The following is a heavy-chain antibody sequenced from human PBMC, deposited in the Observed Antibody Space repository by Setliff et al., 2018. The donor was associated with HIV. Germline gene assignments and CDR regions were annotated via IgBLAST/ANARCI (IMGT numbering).Heavy chain of an antibody. D-gene: IGHD4-4*01. V-gene: IGHV3-15*01. CDR2: IKSKVSGETA. J-gene: IGHJ4*02. CDR1: GLTFSNAW. CDR3: TTENHSY. Sequence: PGGSLRLSCAASGLTFSNAWMGWVRQAPGKGLEWVGRIKSKVSGETADYAAPVTGRFTISRDDSRNMVFLQMNSLKSDDTAVYYCTTENHSYCGRGTLVTVSS.